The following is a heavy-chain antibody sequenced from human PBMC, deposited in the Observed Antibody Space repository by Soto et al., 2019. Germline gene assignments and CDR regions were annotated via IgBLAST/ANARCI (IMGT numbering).Heavy chain of an antibody. CDR3: ARGGHGDSDDAFDI. V-gene: IGHV3-74*01. Sequence: GGSLRLSCAASGFTFSSHWMHWVRQAPGKGLVWVPRISRHGIFTSYADSVQGRFTISRDNAKNTLYLQVDSLIGDDTALYYCARGGHGDSDDAFDIWGQGTMVTVSS. J-gene: IGHJ3*02. CDR1: GFTFSSHW. CDR2: ISRHGIFT. D-gene: IGHD4-17*01.